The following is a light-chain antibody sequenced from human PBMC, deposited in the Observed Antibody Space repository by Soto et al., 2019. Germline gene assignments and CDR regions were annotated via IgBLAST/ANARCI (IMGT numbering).Light chain of an antibody. V-gene: IGKV1-9*01. Sequence: DIQLTQSPSFLSASVGDRVTITCRASQGISSYLAWYQQKPGKAPKLLIYAASTLQSGVPSRFSGSRSGTEFTLTISSLQPEDFATYYCQQSYSTPRTFGQGTKVDIK. CDR1: QGISSY. CDR3: QQSYSTPRT. CDR2: AAS. J-gene: IGKJ1*01.